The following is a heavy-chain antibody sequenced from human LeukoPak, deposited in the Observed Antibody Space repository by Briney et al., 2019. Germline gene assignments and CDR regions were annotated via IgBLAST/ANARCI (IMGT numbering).Heavy chain of an antibody. D-gene: IGHD5-12*01. CDR2: IYHSGSA. CDR3: ARGGGGYAFDY. J-gene: IGHJ4*02. CDR1: GSSISSYY. Sequence: SETLSLTCTVSGSSISSYYWSWIRQPPGKGLEWIGHIYHSGSANYSPSLKSRVTMSADTSKNQFSLKLTSVTAADTAVYYCARGGGGYAFDYWGQGTLVTVSS. V-gene: IGHV4-59*01.